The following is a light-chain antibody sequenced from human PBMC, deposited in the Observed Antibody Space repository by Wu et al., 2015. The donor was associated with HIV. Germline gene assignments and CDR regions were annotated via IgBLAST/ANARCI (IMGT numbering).Light chain of an antibody. J-gene: IGKJ5*01. Sequence: EILLTQSPGTLSLSPGERATLSCRASQSVSSSSLAWYQQNLGQAPRLLIYGASSRATGIPDRFSGSGSGTDFTLTISRLEPEDFAVYYCQQYATSITFGQGTRLQI. CDR3: QQYATSIT. CDR1: QSVSSSS. V-gene: IGKV3-20*01. CDR2: GAS.